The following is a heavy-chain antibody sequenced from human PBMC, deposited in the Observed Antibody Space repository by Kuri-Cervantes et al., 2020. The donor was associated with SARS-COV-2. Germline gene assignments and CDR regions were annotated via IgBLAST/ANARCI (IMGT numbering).Heavy chain of an antibody. J-gene: IGHJ3*02. CDR1: GGSISSYY. V-gene: IGHV4-59*01. CDR2: IYYSGST. Sequence: SETLSLTCTVSGGSISSYYWSWIRQPPGKGLEWIGYIYYSGSTNYNPSLKSRVTISVDTSKNQFSLKLSSVTAADTAVYYCARDRPDYDFWSGYYYDAFDIWGQGTMVPSPQ. D-gene: IGHD3-3*01. CDR3: ARDRPDYDFWSGYYYDAFDI.